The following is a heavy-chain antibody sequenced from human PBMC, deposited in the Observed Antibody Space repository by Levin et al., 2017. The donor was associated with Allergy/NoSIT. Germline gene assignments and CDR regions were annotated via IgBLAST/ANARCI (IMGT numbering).Heavy chain of an antibody. CDR1: GYTFTSYY. V-gene: IGHV1-46*03. CDR3: SSSSGWYAAFDI. Sequence: NPGESLKISCKASGYTFTSYYMHWVRQAPGQGLEWMGIINPSGINTNYAQKFQGRVTMTRDTSTTTVYMELSSLRSEDTAVYYCSSSSGWYAAFDIWGQGTMLTVSS. D-gene: IGHD6-19*01. J-gene: IGHJ3*02. CDR2: INPSGINT.